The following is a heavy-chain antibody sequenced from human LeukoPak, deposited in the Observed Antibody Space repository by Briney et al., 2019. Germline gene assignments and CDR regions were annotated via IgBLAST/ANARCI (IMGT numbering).Heavy chain of an antibody. V-gene: IGHV1-2*02. J-gene: IGHJ3*02. Sequence: ASVKVSCKASGYTFTGYYMHSVRQAPGQGLGCLGWINPNSGGTDYSPKLQGRVTITRATSISTAYMEMSRLRSDDQAVYFCARPRTPIVVVAYDDFDIWGQGKMVTVSS. CDR3: ARPRTPIVVVAYDDFDI. CDR1: GYTFTGYY. CDR2: INPNSGGT. D-gene: IGHD3-22*01.